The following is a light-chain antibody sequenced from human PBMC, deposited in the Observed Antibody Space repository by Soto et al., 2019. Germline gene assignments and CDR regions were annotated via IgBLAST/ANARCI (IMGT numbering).Light chain of an antibody. CDR2: GAS. CDR1: QSVSRNY. CDR3: QQYGSSPT. Sequence: EILLTQSPGTLSLSPGERATLSWGASQSVSRNYLAWYQQKPGQAPRLLIYGASSRATGIPDRFSGSASGTEFPLTISRMEPEDFAVYYCQQYGSSPTFGQGTQVDIK. V-gene: IGKV3-20*01. J-gene: IGKJ1*01.